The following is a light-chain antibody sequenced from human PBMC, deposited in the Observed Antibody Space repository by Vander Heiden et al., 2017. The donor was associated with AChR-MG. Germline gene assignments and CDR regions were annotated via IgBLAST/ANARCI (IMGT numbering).Light chain of an antibody. CDR3: QKDNSLWT. J-gene: IGKJ1*01. CDR1: QGISNY. CDR2: AAS. Sequence: DIQMTQSPSSLSASVGDRVTITCRASQGISNYLAWYQHKPGKAPKLLIYAASTLQSGVPSRFSGSGSGTDFTLTISSLQPEDVATYYCQKDNSLWTFGQGTKVEIK. V-gene: IGKV1-27*01.